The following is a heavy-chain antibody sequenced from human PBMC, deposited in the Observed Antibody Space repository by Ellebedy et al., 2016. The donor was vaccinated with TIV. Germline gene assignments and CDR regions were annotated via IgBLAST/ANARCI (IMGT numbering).Heavy chain of an antibody. CDR2: IYYSGST. V-gene: IGHV4-31*03. J-gene: IGHJ4*02. CDR1: GGSTSSGGSY. CDR3: ARHYDSSGYFDY. Sequence: MPSETLSLTCTVSGGSTSSGGSYWSWIRQHPGKGLEWIGYIYYSGSTYYNPSLKSRVTISVDTSKNQFSLKLSSVTAADTAVYYCARHYDSSGYFDYWGQGTLVTVSS. D-gene: IGHD3-22*01.